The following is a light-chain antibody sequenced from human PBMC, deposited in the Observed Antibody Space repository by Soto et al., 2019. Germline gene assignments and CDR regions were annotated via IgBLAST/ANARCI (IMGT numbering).Light chain of an antibody. CDR2: AAS. CDR3: QQYGGSRGFS. V-gene: IGKV3-20*01. CDR1: QSVSSSY. Sequence: DILLTQSPGTLSLSPGERAPLSCRASQSVSSSYLAWFQQKPGQAPRLLIYAASSRATGIPDRFSGSGSGTDFTLTISRLEPEDFAVYYCQQYGGSRGFSFGPGTKVDIK. J-gene: IGKJ3*01.